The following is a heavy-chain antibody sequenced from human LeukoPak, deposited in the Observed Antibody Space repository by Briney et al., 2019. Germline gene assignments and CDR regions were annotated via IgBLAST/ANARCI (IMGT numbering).Heavy chain of an antibody. D-gene: IGHD1-26*01. J-gene: IGHJ4*02. V-gene: IGHV4-59*01. CDR1: GGSISGCY. CDR3: ARGEWDLLFDY. CDR2: IFYSGST. Sequence: PSETLSLTCTVSGGSISGCYWSWIRQPPGKGLEWIGYIFYSGSTNYNPSLKSRVTISVDTSKNQFSLKLSSVTAADTAVYYCARGEWDLLFDYWGQGTLVTVSS.